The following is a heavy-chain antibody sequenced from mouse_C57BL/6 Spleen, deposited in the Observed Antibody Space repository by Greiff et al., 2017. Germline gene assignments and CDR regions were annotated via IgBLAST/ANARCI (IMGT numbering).Heavy chain of an antibody. J-gene: IGHJ3*01. Sequence: QVQLQQSGAELAKPGASVKLSCKASGYTFTSYWMHWVKQRPGQGLEWIGYINPSSGYTKYNQKFKDKATLTADKSSNTAYMQLSSLTYEDSAGYYCARSPYYDYAWFAYWGQGTLVTVSA. CDR1: GYTFTSYW. CDR2: INPSSGYT. D-gene: IGHD2-4*01. V-gene: IGHV1-7*01. CDR3: ARSPYYDYAWFAY.